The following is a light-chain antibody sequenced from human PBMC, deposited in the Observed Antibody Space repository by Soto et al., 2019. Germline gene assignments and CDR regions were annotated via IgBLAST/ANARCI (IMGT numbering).Light chain of an antibody. CDR1: SSDVGGYNY. CDR3: SSYTGSTTYV. CDR2: DVS. Sequence: QSVLTQPASVSASPGQSIAISCTGTSSDVGGYNYVSWYQQHPGKAPKLMIYDVSNRPSGVSNRFSGSKSGNTASLTISGLQAEDEADYYCSSYTGSTTYVYGTRTKVTV. V-gene: IGLV2-14*01. J-gene: IGLJ1*01.